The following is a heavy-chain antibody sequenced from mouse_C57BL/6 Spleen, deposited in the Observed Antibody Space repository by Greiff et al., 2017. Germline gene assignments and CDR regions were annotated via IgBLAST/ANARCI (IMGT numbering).Heavy chain of an antibody. V-gene: IGHV1-9*01. J-gene: IGHJ2*01. CDR1: GYTFTGYW. CDR2: ILPGSGST. Sequence: QVQLQQSGAELMKPGASVKLSCKASGYTFTGYWIEWVKQRPGHGLEWIGEILPGSGSTTYNEKFKGKATFTADTSSNTAYMQLSSLTTEDSAIYYCARKMDFHYYGPSFDYWGQGTTLTVSS. CDR3: ARKMDFHYYGPSFDY. D-gene: IGHD1-2*01.